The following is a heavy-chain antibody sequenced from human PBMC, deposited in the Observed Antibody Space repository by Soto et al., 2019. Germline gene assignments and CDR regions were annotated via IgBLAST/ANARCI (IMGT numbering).Heavy chain of an antibody. CDR1: GGSFSGYY. J-gene: IGHJ3*02. CDR2: INHSGST. V-gene: IGHV4-34*01. CDR3: VRGPQYAFDI. Sequence: QVQLQQWGAGLLKPSETLSLTCAVYGGSFSGYYWSWFRQPPGKGLEWIGEINHSGSTNYTPSLKSRVTISVGTFKNQFSLKLSSVTAADTAVYYCVRGPQYAFDIWGQGTMVTVSS.